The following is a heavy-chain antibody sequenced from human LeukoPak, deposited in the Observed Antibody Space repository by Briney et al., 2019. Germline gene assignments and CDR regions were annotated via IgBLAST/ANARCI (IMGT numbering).Heavy chain of an antibody. CDR2: IYTSGST. V-gene: IGHV4-4*07. D-gene: IGHD2-15*01. Sequence: SETLSLTXTVSGGSISSYYWSWIRQPAGKGLEWIGRIYTSGSTNYNPSLKSRVTMSVDTSKNQFSLKLSSVTAADTAVYYCAREPGYCSGGSCPTLGWFDPWGQGTLVTVSS. CDR3: AREPGYCSGGSCPTLGWFDP. J-gene: IGHJ5*02. CDR1: GGSISSYY.